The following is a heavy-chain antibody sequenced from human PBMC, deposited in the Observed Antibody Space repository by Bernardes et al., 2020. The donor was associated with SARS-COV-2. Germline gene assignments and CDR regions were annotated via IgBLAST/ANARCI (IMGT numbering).Heavy chain of an antibody. D-gene: IGHD5-18*01. CDR2: IDTAGDT. CDR1: GFTFSSYD. V-gene: IGHV3-13*01. Sequence: GGSLRLSCAASGFTFSSYDMHWVRQATGKGLEWVSAIDTAGDTYYPGSVKGRFTISRDNAKNSLYLQMNSLRAEDTALYFCAKDLGYSYGSTDYYYYGMDVWGQGTTVTVSS. CDR3: AKDLGYSYGSTDYYYYGMDV. J-gene: IGHJ6*02.